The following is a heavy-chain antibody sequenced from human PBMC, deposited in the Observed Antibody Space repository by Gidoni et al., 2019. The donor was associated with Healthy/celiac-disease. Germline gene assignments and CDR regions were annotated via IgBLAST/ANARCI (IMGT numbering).Heavy chain of an antibody. CDR3: ARDEWELPAY. J-gene: IGHJ4*02. Sequence: EVQLVESGGGLVQPGGSLRLSCAASGFTFSSCWMSWVRQAPGKGLEWVANIKQDGSEKYYVDSVKGRFTISRDNAKNSLYLQMNSLRAEDTAVYYCARDEWELPAYWGQGTLVTVSS. CDR1: GFTFSSCW. CDR2: IKQDGSEK. D-gene: IGHD1-26*01. V-gene: IGHV3-7*01.